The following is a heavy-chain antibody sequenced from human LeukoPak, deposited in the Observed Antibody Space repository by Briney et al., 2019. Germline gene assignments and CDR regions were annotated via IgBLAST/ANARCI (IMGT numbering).Heavy chain of an antibody. CDR3: ARRSAVAGQGFDY. Sequence: PSETLSLTCTVSGGSISSSAYYWGWIRQPPGKGLEWIGSISYSGGTYYNPSLKSRVTISVDTSSNQFSLKLSSVTAADTTLYYCARRSAVAGQGFDYWGQGTLVTVSS. D-gene: IGHD6-19*01. J-gene: IGHJ4*02. CDR1: GGSISSSAYY. CDR2: ISYSGGT. V-gene: IGHV4-39*01.